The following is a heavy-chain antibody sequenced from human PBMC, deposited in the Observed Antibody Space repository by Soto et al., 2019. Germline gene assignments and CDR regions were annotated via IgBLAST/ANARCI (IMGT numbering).Heavy chain of an antibody. CDR1: GYTFTSYD. J-gene: IGHJ4*02. D-gene: IGHD4-4*01. Sequence: ASVKVSCKASGYTFTSYDINWVRQATGQGLEWMGWMNPNSGNTGHAQKFQGRVTMTRNTSISTAYMELSSLRSEDTAAYYCARYDYNGYYLDYWGQGTLVTVSS. CDR3: ARYDYNGYYLDY. CDR2: MNPNSGNT. V-gene: IGHV1-8*01.